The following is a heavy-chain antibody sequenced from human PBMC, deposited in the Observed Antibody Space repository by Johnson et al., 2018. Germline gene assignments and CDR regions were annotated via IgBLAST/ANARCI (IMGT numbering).Heavy chain of an antibody. CDR1: GFSLSSYT. J-gene: IGHJ6*03. D-gene: IGHD3-9*01. Sequence: VQLVESGGGLVKPGGSLRLSCAASGFSLSSYTLTWVRQAPGKGLEWVSSISSTSSNIYYADSLKGRFTISRDNAKSSLYLQMNSLRAEDTAVYYWAREGDDVLTDSSDSYYYYYYLDVWGKGTTVTVSS. V-gene: IGHV3-21*06. CDR3: AREGDDVLTDSSDSYYYYYYLDV. CDR2: ISSTSSNI.